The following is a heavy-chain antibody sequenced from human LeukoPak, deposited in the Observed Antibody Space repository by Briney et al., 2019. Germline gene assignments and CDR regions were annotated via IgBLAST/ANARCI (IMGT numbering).Heavy chain of an antibody. CDR3: ARVRQPAYYYGMDV. Sequence: SGTLSLTCAVSGGSISSSDWWSWVRQPPGKGLEWIGEIYHSGSTNYNPSLKSRVTISVDKSKNQFSLKLSSVTAADTAVYYCARVRQPAYYYGMDVWGQGTTVTVSS. D-gene: IGHD4-17*01. CDR2: IYHSGST. V-gene: IGHV4-4*02. J-gene: IGHJ6*02. CDR1: GGSISSSDW.